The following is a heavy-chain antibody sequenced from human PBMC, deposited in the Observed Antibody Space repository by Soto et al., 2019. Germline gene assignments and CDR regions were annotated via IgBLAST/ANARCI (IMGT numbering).Heavy chain of an antibody. Sequence: ASVKVSCKASGYTFTSYGISWVRQAPGQGLEWMGWISAYNGNTNYAQKLQGRVTMTTDTSTSTAYMELRSLRSDDTAVYYCARDLLGYCSGGSCPGEDWFDPWGQEPWSPSPQ. J-gene: IGHJ5*02. CDR2: ISAYNGNT. D-gene: IGHD2-15*01. CDR1: GYTFTSYG. CDR3: ARDLLGYCSGGSCPGEDWFDP. V-gene: IGHV1-18*01.